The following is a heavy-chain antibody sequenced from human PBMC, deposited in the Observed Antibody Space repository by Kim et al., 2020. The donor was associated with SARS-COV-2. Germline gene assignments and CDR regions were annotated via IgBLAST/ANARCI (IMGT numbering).Heavy chain of an antibody. J-gene: IGHJ4*02. V-gene: IGHV4-39*01. CDR3: ARHGGSGWFTHTGGGDY. D-gene: IGHD6-19*01. CDR1: GGSISSSSYY. Sequence: SETLSLTCTVSGGSISSSSYYWGWIRQPPGKGLEWIGSIYYSGSTYYNPALKSRVTISVDTSKNQFSLKLSSVTAADTAVYYCARHGGSGWFTHTGGGDYWGQGTLVTVSS. CDR2: IYYSGST.